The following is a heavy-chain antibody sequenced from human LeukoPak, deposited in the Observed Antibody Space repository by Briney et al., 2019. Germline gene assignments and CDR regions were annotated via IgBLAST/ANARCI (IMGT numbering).Heavy chain of an antibody. D-gene: IGHD1-26*01. CDR3: ARPLQGIVGATGFGY. V-gene: IGHV5-51*01. CDR2: IYPSDSDT. CDR1: EYSFATYW. J-gene: IGHJ4*02. Sequence: GESPKISCQGSEYSFATYWIAWLRQMPGKGLEWMGIIYPSDSDTRYSPSFQGQVTISADKSIKTAYLQWSSLKASDTAMYYCARPLQGIVGATGFGYWGQGTLVTVSS.